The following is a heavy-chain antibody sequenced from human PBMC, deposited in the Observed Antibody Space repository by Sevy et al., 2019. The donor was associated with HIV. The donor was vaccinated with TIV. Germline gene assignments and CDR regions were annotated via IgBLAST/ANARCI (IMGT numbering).Heavy chain of an antibody. Sequence: GGSLRLSCAASGFTFRSYSMNWVRQAPGRGLEWVSSITSSSSFIFYADSVKGRFTISIDNAKNSLFLQMNSLRAEDTAVYYCARPTSGLSEYEPLDNARFYGMDVWGQGTTVTVSS. CDR2: ITSSSSFI. J-gene: IGHJ6*02. V-gene: IGHV3-21*01. CDR3: ARPTSGLSEYEPLDNARFYGMDV. D-gene: IGHD1-20*01. CDR1: GFTFRSYS.